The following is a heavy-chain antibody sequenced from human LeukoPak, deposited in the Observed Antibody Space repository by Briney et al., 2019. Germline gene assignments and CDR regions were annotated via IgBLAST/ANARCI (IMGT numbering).Heavy chain of an antibody. V-gene: IGHV3-49*04. CDR1: GFTFGDYA. J-gene: IGHJ6*03. CDR3: TRDSSYCSGGSCFQQYYYYYMDV. Sequence: SGGSLRLSCTASGFTFGDYAMSWVRQAPGKGLEWVGFIRSEAYGGTTEYAASVKGRFTISRDDSKSIAYLQMNSLKTEDTAVYYCTRDSSYCSGGSCFQQYYYYYMDVWGKGTTVTISS. CDR2: IRSEAYGGTT. D-gene: IGHD2-15*01.